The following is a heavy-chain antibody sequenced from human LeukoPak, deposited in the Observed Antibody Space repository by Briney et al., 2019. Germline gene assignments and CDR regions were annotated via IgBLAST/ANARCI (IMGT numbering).Heavy chain of an antibody. Sequence: SETLSLTCNVSGDSVTSDNFYWAFIRQPPGKGPEWIGTIYRSGSAYHNPSLKSRLAISIDTSKNQFSLKLTSVTAADTALYFCAKVVNDGYSDYWGQGTLVTVSS. V-gene: IGHV4-39*07. J-gene: IGHJ4*02. CDR1: GDSVTSDNFY. CDR2: IYRSGSA. CDR3: AKVVNDGYSDY. D-gene: IGHD5-24*01.